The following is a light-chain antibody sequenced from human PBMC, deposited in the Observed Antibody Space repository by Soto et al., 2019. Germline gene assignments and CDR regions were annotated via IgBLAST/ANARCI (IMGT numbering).Light chain of an antibody. CDR3: QQFGTSRLT. J-gene: IGKJ4*01. CDR1: QSVSSRS. CDR2: GAS. Sequence: EIVLTQSPVTLSLSPGERATLSCRASQSVSSRSLAWYQQKPGQAPRLLIYGASNRATGIPDRFSGSGSGTDFTLTISRLEPEDFAMYYCQQFGTSRLTFGGGTKVDI. V-gene: IGKV3-20*01.